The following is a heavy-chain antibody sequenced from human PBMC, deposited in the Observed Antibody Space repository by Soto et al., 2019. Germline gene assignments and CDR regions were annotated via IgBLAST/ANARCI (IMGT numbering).Heavy chain of an antibody. CDR3: AKDRYGDYGGIDY. D-gene: IGHD4-17*01. Sequence: GGSLRLPCAASGFTVSTYAMIWVRQAPGKGLEWVSVITGSGGSTYYADSVKGRFTISRDTSKNTLFLQMNSLRAEDTAVYYCAKDRYGDYGGIDYWGQGTMVTVSS. J-gene: IGHJ4*02. CDR1: GFTVSTYA. CDR2: ITGSGGST. V-gene: IGHV3-23*01.